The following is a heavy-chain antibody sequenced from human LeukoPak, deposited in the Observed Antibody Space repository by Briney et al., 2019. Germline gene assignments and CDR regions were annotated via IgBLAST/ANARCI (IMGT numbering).Heavy chain of an antibody. CDR2: IIPIFGTA. V-gene: IGHV1-69*05. J-gene: IGHJ3*02. D-gene: IGHD2-2*01. CDR1: GGTFSSYA. Sequence: SVKVSCKASGGTFSSYAISWVRQAPGQGLEWLGGIIPIFGTANYAQKFQGRVTITTDESTSTAYMELSSLRSEDTAVYYCARGGKDIVVVPAVPDAFDIWGQGTMVTVSS. CDR3: ARGGKDIVVVPAVPDAFDI.